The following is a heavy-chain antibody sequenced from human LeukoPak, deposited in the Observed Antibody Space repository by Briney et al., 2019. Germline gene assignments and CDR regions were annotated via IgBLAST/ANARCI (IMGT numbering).Heavy chain of an antibody. CDR1: GFTFSSYW. CDR2: IKQDGSEK. J-gene: IGHJ6*03. CDR3: ARVLTDSSGYYYTKYYYYMDV. D-gene: IGHD3-22*01. V-gene: IGHV3-7*01. Sequence: GGPLGLSCAASGFTFSSYWMSWVRQAPGKGLEWVANIKQDGSEKYYVDSVKGRFTISRDNAKNSLYLQMNSLRAEDTAVYYCARVLTDSSGYYYTKYYYYMDVWGKGTTVTVSS.